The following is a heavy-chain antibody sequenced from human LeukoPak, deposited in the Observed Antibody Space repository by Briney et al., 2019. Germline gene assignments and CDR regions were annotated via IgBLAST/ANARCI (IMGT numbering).Heavy chain of an antibody. CDR1: GFTVSSNY. CDR2: IYSGGST. J-gene: IGHJ5*02. Sequence: GGSLRLSCAASGFTVSSNYMSWVRQAPGKGLEWVSVIYSGGSTYYADSVKGRFTISRDNSKNTLYLQMNSLRAEDTAVYYCARGQRYCGGGSCYYWFDPWGQGTLVTVSS. CDR3: ARGQRYCGGGSCYYWFDP. V-gene: IGHV3-53*01. D-gene: IGHD2-15*01.